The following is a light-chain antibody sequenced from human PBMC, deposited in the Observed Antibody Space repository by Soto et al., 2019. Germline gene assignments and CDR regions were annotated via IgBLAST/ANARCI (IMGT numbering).Light chain of an antibody. Sequence: QSALTQPASVSGSPGQSITISCTGTGSDVGGYNYVSWYQQHPGKAPKVMIYDVSNRPSGVSNRFSVSKSGNTSSLTISGXXXXXXXDYYCSSYTSASTPLVFGGGTQLTVL. CDR2: DVS. CDR1: GSDVGGYNY. CDR3: SSYTSASTPLV. V-gene: IGLV2-14*01. J-gene: IGLJ2*01.